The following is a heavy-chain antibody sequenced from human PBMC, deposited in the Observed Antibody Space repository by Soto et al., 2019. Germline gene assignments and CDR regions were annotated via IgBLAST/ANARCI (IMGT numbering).Heavy chain of an antibody. CDR2: ISGGGDTT. CDR3: AKGRGGSGSLTPRVDF. V-gene: IGHV3-23*01. CDR1: GFTFNNYA. J-gene: IGHJ4*02. Sequence: EVQLLESGGGLVQPGGSLRLSCAASGFTFNNYAMTWVRQAPGKGLEWVSAISGGGDTTSYADSVKGRFTVSRDGSKNTLYLQXXSLRAEXTALYYCAKGRGGSGSLTPRVDFWGQGTLVTVSS. D-gene: IGHD3-10*01.